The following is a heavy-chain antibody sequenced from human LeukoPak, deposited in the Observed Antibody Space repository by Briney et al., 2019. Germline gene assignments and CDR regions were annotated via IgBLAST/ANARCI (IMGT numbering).Heavy chain of an antibody. V-gene: IGHV3-23*01. CDR3: AKDDSSMIRGFYF. CDR2: ISGSGAST. J-gene: IGHJ4*02. D-gene: IGHD3-10*01. Sequence: PGGSLRLSCSAAGFIFSNYAMSWVRQAPGKGLEWVSTISGSGASTYYVDSVKGRFTISRDNSKNTLFLQMNSLRAEDTAVYYCAKDDSSMIRGFYFWGQGILVTVSS. CDR1: GFIFSNYA.